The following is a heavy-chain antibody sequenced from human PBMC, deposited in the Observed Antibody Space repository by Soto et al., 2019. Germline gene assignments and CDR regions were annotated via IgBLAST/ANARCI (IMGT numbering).Heavy chain of an antibody. CDR1: GFSFSGYA. Sequence: QVQLVESGGGVVQPGRSLRLSCAASGFSFSGYAMHWVRQAPGKGLEWVAFISYDGSNDYYADFVKGRFAISRDDSKNTLHLQMNSLRAEDTAVYYCAKERTGYYIENWGQGTLGTVSS. CDR3: AKERTGYYIEN. J-gene: IGHJ4*02. D-gene: IGHD3-9*01. V-gene: IGHV3-30*18. CDR2: ISYDGSND.